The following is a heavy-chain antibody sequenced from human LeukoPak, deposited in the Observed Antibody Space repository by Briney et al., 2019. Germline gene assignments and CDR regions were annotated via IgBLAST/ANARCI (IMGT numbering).Heavy chain of an antibody. Sequence: SETLSLTCTVSGGSISSYYWSWIRQPPGKGLEWIGYIYYSGSTNYNPSLKSRVTISVDTSKNQFSLKLSSVTAADTAVYYCARDLAYGSSLWLDYWGQGTLVTVSS. CDR1: GGSISSYY. CDR2: IYYSGST. CDR3: ARDLAYGSSLWLDY. J-gene: IGHJ4*02. D-gene: IGHD6-6*01. V-gene: IGHV4-59*01.